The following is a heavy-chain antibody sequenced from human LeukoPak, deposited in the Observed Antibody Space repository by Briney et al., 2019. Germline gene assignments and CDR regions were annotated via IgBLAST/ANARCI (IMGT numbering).Heavy chain of an antibody. J-gene: IGHJ6*03. CDR1: GYTFTGYY. Sequence: ASVKVSCKASGYTFTGYYMHWVRQAPGQGLEWMGWINPNSGGTNYAQKLQGRVTMTTDTSTSTAYMELRSLRSDDTAVYYCARDLDSSGWYSHYYMDVWGKGTTVTVSS. D-gene: IGHD6-19*01. CDR3: ARDLDSSGWYSHYYMDV. CDR2: INPNSGGT. V-gene: IGHV1-2*02.